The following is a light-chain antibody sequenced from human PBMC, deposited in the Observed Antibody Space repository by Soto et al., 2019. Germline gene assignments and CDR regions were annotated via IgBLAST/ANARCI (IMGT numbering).Light chain of an antibody. Sequence: DLQMTQSPSSLSASVGDRVTITCRASQGIRNDLGWFQQNPGKAPNRLIYAASSLQSGVPSRFSGSGSGTEFTLTVGSLQPEDFATYYCLQQSSYPPLTFGGRTRVEIK. V-gene: IGKV1-17*01. CDR3: LQQSSYPPLT. J-gene: IGKJ4*01. CDR2: AAS. CDR1: QGIRND.